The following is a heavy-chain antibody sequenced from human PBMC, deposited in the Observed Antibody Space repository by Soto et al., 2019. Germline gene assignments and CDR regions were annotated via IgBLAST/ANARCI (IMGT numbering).Heavy chain of an antibody. CDR3: ASVYSSSWYGSFDY. Sequence: SETLSLTCTVSGGSISSSSYYWGWIRQPPGKGLEWIGSIYYSGSTYYNPSLKSRVTISVDTSKNQFSLKLSSVTAADTAVYYCASVYSSSWYGSFDYWGQGTLVTVSS. J-gene: IGHJ4*02. D-gene: IGHD6-13*01. CDR1: GGSISSSSYY. CDR2: IYYSGST. V-gene: IGHV4-39*01.